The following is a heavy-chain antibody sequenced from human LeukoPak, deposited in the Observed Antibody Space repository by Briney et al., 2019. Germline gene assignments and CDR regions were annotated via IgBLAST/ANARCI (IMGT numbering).Heavy chain of an antibody. V-gene: IGHV4-30-2*01. J-gene: IGHJ4*02. Sequence: SQTLSLTCAVSGGSISSGGYSWSWIRQPPGKGLEWIGYIYHSGSTYYNPSLKSRVTISVDRSKNQFSLKLSSVTAADTAVYYCARGIYGSGSYSARYFDYWGQGTLVTVSS. CDR3: ARGIYGSGSYSARYFDY. D-gene: IGHD3-10*01. CDR1: GGSISSGGYS. CDR2: IYHSGST.